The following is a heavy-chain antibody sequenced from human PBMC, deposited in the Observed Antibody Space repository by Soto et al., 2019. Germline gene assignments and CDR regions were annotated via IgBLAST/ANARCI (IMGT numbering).Heavy chain of an antibody. CDR3: ATYVRHWDPDNVSTWFAP. CDR2: FDPEDGET. D-gene: IGHD3-16*01. J-gene: IGHJ5*02. Sequence: CKECGYTIADRSRCWVRQATGKGLEWMGGFDPEDGETIYAQKFQGRVTMTEDTSTDTAYMELSSLRSEDTAVYYCATYVRHWDPDNVSTWFAPWGKGTLVPVFS. V-gene: IGHV1-24*01. CDR1: GYTIADRS.